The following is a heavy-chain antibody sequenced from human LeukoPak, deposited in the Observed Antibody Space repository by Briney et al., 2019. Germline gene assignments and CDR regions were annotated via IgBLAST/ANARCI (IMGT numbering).Heavy chain of an antibody. Sequence: ASVKVSCKASGGTFSSYAISWVRQAPGQGLEWMGGIIPIFGTANYAQKFQGRVTITTDESTSTAYMELSSLRPEDTAVYYCARARGNSSSWFPSWFDPWGQGTLVTVSS. D-gene: IGHD6-13*01. J-gene: IGHJ5*02. CDR3: ARARGNSSSWFPSWFDP. V-gene: IGHV1-69*05. CDR1: GGTFSSYA. CDR2: IIPIFGTA.